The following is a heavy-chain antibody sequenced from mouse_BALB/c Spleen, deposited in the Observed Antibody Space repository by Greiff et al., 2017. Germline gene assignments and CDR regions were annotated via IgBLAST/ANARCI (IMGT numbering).Heavy chain of an antibody. CDR2: IDPANGNT. CDR1: GFNIKDTY. V-gene: IGHV14-3*02. CDR3: ASRTGTGY. J-gene: IGHJ2*01. Sequence: VQLKQSGAELVKPGASVKLSCTASGFNIKDTYMHWVKQRPEQGLEWIGRIDPANGNTKYDPKFQGKATITADTSSNTAYLQLSSLTSEDTAVYYCASRTGTGYWGQGTTLTVSS. D-gene: IGHD4-1*01.